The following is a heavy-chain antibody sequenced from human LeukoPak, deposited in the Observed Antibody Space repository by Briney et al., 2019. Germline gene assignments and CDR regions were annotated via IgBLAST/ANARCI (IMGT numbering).Heavy chain of an antibody. CDR1: GFTFSIYW. J-gene: IGHJ3*02. Sequence: AGGSLRLSCAASGFTFSIYWMSWVRQAPGKGLEWVANIKQDGSEIYYVDSVKGRFTISRDNAKNSLYLQMNSLKAEDTAVYYCARDNGRQWLVRGTDAFDIWGQGTMVTVSS. D-gene: IGHD6-19*01. V-gene: IGHV3-7*01. CDR3: ARDNGRQWLVRGTDAFDI. CDR2: IKQDGSEI.